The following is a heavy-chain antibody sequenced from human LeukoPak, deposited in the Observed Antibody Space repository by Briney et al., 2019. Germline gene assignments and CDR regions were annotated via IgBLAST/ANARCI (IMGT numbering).Heavy chain of an antibody. Sequence: SETLSLTCTVSGGSISSYYWSWIRQPPGKGLEWIGYIYYSGSTNYNPSPKSRVTISVDTSKNQFSLKLSSVTAADTAVYYCARDFGYSSSWYSNYYGMDVWGQGTTVTVSS. D-gene: IGHD6-13*01. J-gene: IGHJ6*02. V-gene: IGHV4-59*01. CDR1: GGSISSYY. CDR3: ARDFGYSSSWYSNYYGMDV. CDR2: IYYSGST.